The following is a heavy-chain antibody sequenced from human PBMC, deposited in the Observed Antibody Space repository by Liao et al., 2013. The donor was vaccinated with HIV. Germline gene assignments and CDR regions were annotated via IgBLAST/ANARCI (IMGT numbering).Heavy chain of an antibody. CDR2: LYSSGIT. J-gene: IGHJ3*02. CDR1: RGSINGYY. V-gene: IGHV4-4*07. CDR3: ARTERDAFDI. Sequence: QVQLQESGPGLVKPSETLSLTCTVSRGSINGYYWSWIRQPAGKGLEWIGRLYSSGITNYNPSLKSRVSLSLDTSKKQFSLKLNSVTAADTAVYFCARTERDAFDIWGQGTQVTVS.